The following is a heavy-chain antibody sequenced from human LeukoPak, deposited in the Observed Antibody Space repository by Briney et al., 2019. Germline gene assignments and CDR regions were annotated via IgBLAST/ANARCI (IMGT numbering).Heavy chain of an antibody. CDR2: ISAYNGNT. D-gene: IGHD6-13*01. J-gene: IGHJ5*02. CDR3: ARGGVAAGILSWFDP. V-gene: IGHV1-18*01. CDR1: GYTFTSSG. Sequence: ASVKVSCKASGYTFTSSGISWVRQAPGQGLEWMGWISAYNGNTNYAQKLQGRVTMTTDTSTSTAYMELRSLRSDDTAVYYCARGGVAAGILSWFDPWGQGTLVTVSS.